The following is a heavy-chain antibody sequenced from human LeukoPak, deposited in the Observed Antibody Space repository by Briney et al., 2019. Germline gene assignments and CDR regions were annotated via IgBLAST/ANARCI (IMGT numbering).Heavy chain of an antibody. J-gene: IGHJ6*02. D-gene: IGHD2-21*02. CDR3: ARHIVVVTTIAPYYYYYGMDV. CDR2: IYSGGNT. Sequence: PWGSLRLSCAASGFTFSNAWMSWVRQAPGKGLEWVSIIYSGGNTYYADSVKGRFTISRDISKNTLYLQMNSLRPEDTAVYYCARHIVVVTTIAPYYYYYGMDVWGQGTTVTVSS. V-gene: IGHV3-66*04. CDR1: GFTFSNAW.